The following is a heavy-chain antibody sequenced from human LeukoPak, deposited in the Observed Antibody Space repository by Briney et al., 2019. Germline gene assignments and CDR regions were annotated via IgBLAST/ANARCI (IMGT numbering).Heavy chain of an antibody. CDR1: GFTFSDYY. V-gene: IGHV3-11*04. Sequence: GGSLRLSCAASGFTFSDYYMSWIRQAPGKGLEWVSYISGGSTTIYYADSVKGRFTISRDNAKNSLYLQMNGLRAEDTAVYYCARDYSTVTTFFDYWGQGTLVTVSS. CDR3: ARDYSTVTTFFDY. CDR2: ISGGSTTI. D-gene: IGHD4-17*01. J-gene: IGHJ4*02.